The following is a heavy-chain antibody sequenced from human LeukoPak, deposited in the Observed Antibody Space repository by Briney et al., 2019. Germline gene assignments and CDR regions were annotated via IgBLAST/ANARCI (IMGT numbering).Heavy chain of an antibody. V-gene: IGHV3-7*03. CDR1: GFTFGSYW. Sequence: GGSPRLSCAASGFTFGSYWMSWVRQAPGKGLEWVTNIKQDGSEKYYVDSVKGRFTISRDNAKNSMHLQMNSLRDEDTVVYYCAREGGLTEGGFDYWGQGTLVTVS. CDR2: IKQDGSEK. J-gene: IGHJ4*02. CDR3: AREGGLTEGGFDY. D-gene: IGHD1-14*01.